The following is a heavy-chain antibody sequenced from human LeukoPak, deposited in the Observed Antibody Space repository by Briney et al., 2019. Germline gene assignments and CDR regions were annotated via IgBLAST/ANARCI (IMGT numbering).Heavy chain of an antibody. V-gene: IGHV4-39*01. J-gene: IGHJ5*02. CDR2: IYYRGST. CDR3: ARHMGVVATKRGWFDP. D-gene: IGHD5-12*01. CDR1: VGSISSRSYY. Sequence: SETLSLTCTVSVGSISSRSYYGGWIRQPPGKGLEWMGSIYYRGSTYYNPSLKSRVTISVDTYQAQFSLKLSPVTAADTAVYYCARHMGVVATKRGWFDPWGQGTLVTVSS.